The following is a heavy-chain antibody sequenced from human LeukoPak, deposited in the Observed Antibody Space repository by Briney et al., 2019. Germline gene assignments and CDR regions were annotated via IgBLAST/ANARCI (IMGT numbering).Heavy chain of an antibody. CDR2: INPHSGDT. Sequence: ASVKVSCKASGYTFTVYYMHWVRQAPGQGLEWMGRINPHSGDTKYARNFQGRVTMTRDTSIDTAYMDLSSLRSDDTAVYYCARVGFERPRSSITVVRGVIRPNAFDLWGQGTMVTVSS. J-gene: IGHJ3*01. CDR1: GYTFTVYY. CDR3: ARVGFERPRSSITVVRGVIRPNAFDL. D-gene: IGHD3-10*01. V-gene: IGHV1-2*02.